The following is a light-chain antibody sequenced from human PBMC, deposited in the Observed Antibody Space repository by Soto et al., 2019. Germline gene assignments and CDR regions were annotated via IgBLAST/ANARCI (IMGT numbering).Light chain of an antibody. CDR3: CSYAGSYTWG. CDR2: DVT. CDR1: SSDVGRYDY. V-gene: IGLV2-11*01. Sequence: QSALTQPRSVSGSPGQSVTISCTGTSSDVGRYDYVSWYQQHPGKAPKLMIYDVTKRPSGVPDRFSGSKSDNTASLTISGLQAEDEADYYCCSYAGSYTWGFGGGTKLTVL. J-gene: IGLJ2*01.